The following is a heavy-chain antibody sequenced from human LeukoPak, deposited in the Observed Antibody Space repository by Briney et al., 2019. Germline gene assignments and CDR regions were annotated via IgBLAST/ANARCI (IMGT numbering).Heavy chain of an antibody. CDR2: MNPNSGNT. D-gene: IGHD1-26*01. CDR1: GYTFTSYD. V-gene: IGHV1-8*01. Sequence: ASVKVSCKASGYTFTSYDINWVRQATGQGLEWMGWMNPNSGNTGYAQKFQGRVTMTRNTSISTAYMELSSLRSEDTAVYYCARDRATHYYYGMDVWGQGTTVTVSS. CDR3: ARDRATHYYYGMDV. J-gene: IGHJ6*02.